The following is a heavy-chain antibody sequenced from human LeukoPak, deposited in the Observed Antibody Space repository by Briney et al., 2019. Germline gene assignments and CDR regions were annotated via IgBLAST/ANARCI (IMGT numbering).Heavy chain of an antibody. CDR1: GYTFTGYY. CDR3: ARDLTNLMVDDY. J-gene: IGHJ4*02. V-gene: IGHV1-2*02. Sequence: ASVKVSCKASGYTFTGYYVHWVRQAPGQGLEWIAWINPNNGDTNYAQKFLGRVTVTSDTSISTAYMELSRLTSDDTAIYYCARDLTNLMVDDYWGRGTLVTVSS. CDR2: INPNNGDT. D-gene: IGHD2-8*01.